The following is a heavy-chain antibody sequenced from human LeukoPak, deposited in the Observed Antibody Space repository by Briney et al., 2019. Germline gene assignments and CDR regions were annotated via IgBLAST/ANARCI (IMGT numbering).Heavy chain of an antibody. CDR2: IYYGGST. D-gene: IGHD3-22*01. J-gene: IGHJ4*02. CDR3: ASGGGYYYDSSGYCLL. CDR1: GGSISSYY. V-gene: IGHV4-59*01. Sequence: SETLSLTCTVSGGSISSYYWGWVRQPPGKGREWMGYIYYGGSTNYNPSLKSRVTISVDTSKNQFSLTLSSVAAADTAVYYCASGGGYYYDSSGYCLLWGQGTLVTVSS.